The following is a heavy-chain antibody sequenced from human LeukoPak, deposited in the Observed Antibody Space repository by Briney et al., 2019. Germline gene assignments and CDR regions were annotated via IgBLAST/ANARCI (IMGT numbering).Heavy chain of an antibody. J-gene: IGHJ6*02. D-gene: IGHD3-3*01. CDR3: ARTGPPYYDFWSGSFHFDYYYYGMDV. CDR1: GGSISSYY. Sequence: PSETLSLTCTVSGGSISSYYWSWIRQPPGKGLEWIGYIYYSGSTNYNPSLKSRVTISVDTSKNQFSLKLSSVTAADTAVYYCARTGPPYYDFWSGSFHFDYYYYGMDVWGQGTTVTVSS. V-gene: IGHV4-59*08. CDR2: IYYSGST.